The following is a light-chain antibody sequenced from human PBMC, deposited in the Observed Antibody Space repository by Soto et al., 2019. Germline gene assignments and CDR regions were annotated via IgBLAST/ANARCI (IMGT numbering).Light chain of an antibody. V-gene: IGKV3-11*01. CDR2: GAF. J-gene: IGKJ5*01. CDR1: PSVTNF. Sequence: EIVLTQSPATLSLSPGERATLSCRASPSVTNFLAWYQQKPGQAPRLLIYGAFNRATGIPARFSGSGSGTDFTRTISSLEPEDSAIYYCQQRNIWPPVTFGQGTRLESK. CDR3: QQRNIWPPVT.